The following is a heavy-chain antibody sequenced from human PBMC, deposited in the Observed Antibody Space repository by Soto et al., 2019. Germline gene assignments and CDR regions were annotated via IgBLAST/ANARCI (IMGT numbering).Heavy chain of an antibody. CDR3: ARDSRVVVAAYSLLGMDV. CDR2: IYYSGST. Sequence: SETLSLTCTVSGGSISSYYWSWIRQPPGKGLEWIGYIYYSGSTNYNPSLKSRVTISVDTSKNQFSLKLSSVTAADTAVYYCARDSRVVVAAYSLLGMDVWGQGTTVTVSS. J-gene: IGHJ6*02. V-gene: IGHV4-59*01. CDR1: GGSISSYY. D-gene: IGHD2-15*01.